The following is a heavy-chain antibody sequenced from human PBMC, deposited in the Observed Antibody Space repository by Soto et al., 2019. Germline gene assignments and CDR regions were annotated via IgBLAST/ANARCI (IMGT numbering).Heavy chain of an antibody. CDR2: IYYSGST. CDR3: ALLGSRDHYYMDV. Sequence: SETLSLTCTVSGGSISSSSYYWGWIRQPPGKGLEWIGSIYYSGSTYYNPSLKSRVTISVDTSKNQFSLELSSVTAADTAVYYCALLGSRDHYYMDVWGKGTTVTVSS. J-gene: IGHJ6*03. V-gene: IGHV4-39*01. CDR1: GGSISSSSYY. D-gene: IGHD2-15*01.